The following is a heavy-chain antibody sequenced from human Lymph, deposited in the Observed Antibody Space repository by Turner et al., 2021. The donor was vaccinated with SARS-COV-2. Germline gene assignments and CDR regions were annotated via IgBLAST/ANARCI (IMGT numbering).Heavy chain of an antibody. CDR3: AKDRVVPPAIWNYYYYYGMDV. V-gene: IGHV3-23*01. Sequence: EVQLLESGGGLVQPGGSLRLSCAASGFTFSSYGMSWVRQAPGKGLEWVSVISGSGGSTYDADSVKGRFTISRDNSKNTLYLQMNSLRAEDTAVYYCAKDRVVPPAIWNYYYYYGMDVWGQGTTVTVSS. CDR2: ISGSGGST. J-gene: IGHJ6*02. CDR1: GFTFSSYG. D-gene: IGHD2-2*02.